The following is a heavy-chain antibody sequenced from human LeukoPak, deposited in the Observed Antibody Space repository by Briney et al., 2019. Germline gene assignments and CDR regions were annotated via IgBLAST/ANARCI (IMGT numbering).Heavy chain of an antibody. CDR2: IYHSGST. Sequence: SETLSLTCAVSGYSISSGYYWGWIRQPPGKGLEWIGNIYHSGSTYYNPSLKSRVTISVDTSKNQFSLKLSSVTAADTAVYYCARPWADYYDSSGSRWYFDLWGRGTLVTVSS. CDR1: GYSISSGYY. D-gene: IGHD3-22*01. J-gene: IGHJ2*01. V-gene: IGHV4-38-2*01. CDR3: ARPWADYYDSSGSRWYFDL.